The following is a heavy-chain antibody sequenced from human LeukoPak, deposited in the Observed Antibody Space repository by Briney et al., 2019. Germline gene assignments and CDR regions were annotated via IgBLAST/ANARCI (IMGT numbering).Heavy chain of an antibody. D-gene: IGHD5-24*01. Sequence: GGSLRLSCAASGFTLRSYTMNWVRQAPGKGLEWVSSIGISSNKIYYADSVKGRFTISRDNSKNTLYLQMNSLRAEDTAVYYCARGDGYNFFDYWGQGTLVSVSS. CDR2: IGISSNKI. V-gene: IGHV3-21*04. J-gene: IGHJ4*02. CDR3: ARGDGYNFFDY. CDR1: GFTLRSYT.